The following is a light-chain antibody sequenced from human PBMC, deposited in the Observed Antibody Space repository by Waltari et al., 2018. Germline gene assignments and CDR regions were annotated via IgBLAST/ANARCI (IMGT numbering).Light chain of an antibody. CDR1: RSNIGAGYA. CDR3: HSYDTSLSGVL. CDR2: ATN. V-gene: IGLV1-40*01. Sequence: QSVLTQPPSVSGAPGQRVTISCTGSRSNIGAGYAVHWYQQIPGTAPKLLIYATNNRPSGVPDRFSGSKSGTSASLAITGLQAEDEADYYCHSYDTSLSGVLFGGGTKVTVL. J-gene: IGLJ2*01.